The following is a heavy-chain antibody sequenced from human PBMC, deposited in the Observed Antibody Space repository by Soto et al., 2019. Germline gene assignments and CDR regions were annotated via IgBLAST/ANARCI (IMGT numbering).Heavy chain of an antibody. Sequence: QVQLVQSGAELKKPGASVKVSCKASGYTFSNYDMNWVRQATGQGPEWIGWVNPNNGDTGYAQKLQGRVTLTTAISTTTAYMDRTSLPSEDTAIYYFAKVSRKGSAIDFDYWGQGTLITVSS. CDR3: AKVSRKGSAIDFDY. J-gene: IGHJ4*02. V-gene: IGHV1-8*01. D-gene: IGHD3-10*01. CDR2: VNPNNGDT. CDR1: GYTFSNYD.